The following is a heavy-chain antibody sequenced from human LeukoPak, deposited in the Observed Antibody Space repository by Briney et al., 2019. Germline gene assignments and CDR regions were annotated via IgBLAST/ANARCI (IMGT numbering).Heavy chain of an antibody. CDR1: GGTFSSYA. CDR3: ASCGGDCYSTPFDY. CDR2: INPSGGST. D-gene: IGHD2-21*02. V-gene: IGHV1-46*01. J-gene: IGHJ4*02. Sequence: GASVKVSCKASGGTFSSYAISWVRQAPGQGLEWMGIINPSGGSTSYAQKFQGRVTMTRDTSTSTVYMELSSLRSEDTAVYYCASCGGDCYSTPFDYWGQGTLVTVSS.